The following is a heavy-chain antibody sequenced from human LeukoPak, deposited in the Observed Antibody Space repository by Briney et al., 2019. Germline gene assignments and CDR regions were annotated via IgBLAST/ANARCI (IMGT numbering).Heavy chain of an antibody. V-gene: IGHV3-7*05. CDR1: GFTFTTYS. CDR3: TRLKYSGSYGIDY. D-gene: IGHD1-26*01. J-gene: IGHJ4*02. CDR2: IKGDGSDI. Sequence: PGGSLRLSCAASGFTFTTYSMTWVRQAPGRGLEWVARIKGDGSDIHYVDSAKGRFTISRDNARNSLYLQMNSLKTEDTAVYYCTRLKYSGSYGIDYWGQGTLVTVSS.